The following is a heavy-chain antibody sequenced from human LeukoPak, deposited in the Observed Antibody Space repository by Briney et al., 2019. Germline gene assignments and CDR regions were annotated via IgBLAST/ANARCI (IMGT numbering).Heavy chain of an antibody. J-gene: IGHJ4*02. CDR1: GFTFGDYA. CDR2: IRSKAYGGTT. V-gene: IGHV3-49*04. D-gene: IGHD4-17*01. Sequence: PGRSLRLSCTASGFTFGDYAMSWVRQAPGKGLEWVGFIRSKAYGGTTEYAASVKGRFTISRDDSKSIAYLQMNSLKTEDTAVYYCTRDRDGDLYFDYWAREPWSPSPQ. CDR3: TRDRDGDLYFDY.